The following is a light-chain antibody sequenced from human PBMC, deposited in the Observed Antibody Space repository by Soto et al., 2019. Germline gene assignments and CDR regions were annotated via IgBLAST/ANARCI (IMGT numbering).Light chain of an antibody. Sequence: DIQMTQSPSTLSASVGDRVTITFRASESVSSWLAWYQQKPGRTPKLLIYQASTLETGVPSRFSGSGSGTEFTLNISSLQPDDFATYYGQQYNAYSQAFGQGTKVEIK. CDR3: QQYNAYSQA. V-gene: IGKV1-5*03. CDR2: QAS. CDR1: ESVSSW. J-gene: IGKJ1*01.